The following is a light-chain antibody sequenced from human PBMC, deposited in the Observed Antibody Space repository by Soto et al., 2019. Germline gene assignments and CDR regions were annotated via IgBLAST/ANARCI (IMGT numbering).Light chain of an antibody. CDR3: MQGTYWPRLT. Sequence: DVVMTQSPLSLPVTLGQPASISCRSSQSLVYSDGNTYLNWFHQRPGESPRRLIYKVSNRDSGVPDRFSSSGSGPDFTLEISRVEGEDVGVYYCMQGTYWPRLTFGGGTKVEIK. CDR2: KVS. CDR1: QSLVYSDGNTY. V-gene: IGKV2-30*01. J-gene: IGKJ4*01.